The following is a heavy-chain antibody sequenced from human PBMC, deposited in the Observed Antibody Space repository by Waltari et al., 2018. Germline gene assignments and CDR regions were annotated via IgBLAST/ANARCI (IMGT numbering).Heavy chain of an antibody. J-gene: IGHJ4*02. Sequence: EVQLVESGGGMLRPGGSLRLSCAASGFTFNDYGMSWVRQVTGKVLAWVSGINWSGARTSYADSVMGRFTVSRDNAMNSLYLEMSSLRAEDTALYYCVREVFGSGWRESYFFDYWGQGTVVTVSS. V-gene: IGHV3-20*04. CDR2: INWSGART. CDR1: GFTFNDYG. CDR3: VREVFGSGWRESYFFDY. D-gene: IGHD6-19*01.